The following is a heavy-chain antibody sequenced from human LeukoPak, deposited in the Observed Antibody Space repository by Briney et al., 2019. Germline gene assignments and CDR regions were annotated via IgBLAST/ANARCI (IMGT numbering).Heavy chain of an antibody. V-gene: IGHV3-64*01. J-gene: IGHJ3*02. Sequence: GGSLRLSCAASAVTFSDYAIHWVRQAPGKKLEYVSTISSNGDITYYATSVKGRFTISRDNSKNTLFLQLGSLRAEDMAVYSCVRGPQPYDDSGSRAFDIWGQGAMVTVSS. CDR2: ISSNGDIT. CDR3: VRGPQPYDDSGSRAFDI. CDR1: AVTFSDYA. D-gene: IGHD4-17*01.